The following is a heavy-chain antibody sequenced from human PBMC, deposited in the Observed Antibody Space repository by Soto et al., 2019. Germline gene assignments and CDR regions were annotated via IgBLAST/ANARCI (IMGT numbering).Heavy chain of an antibody. CDR2: IMPTVDSA. D-gene: IGHD3-10*01. J-gene: IGHJ6*02. CDR1: GGTLSDYA. Sequence: QVQLVQSGAEVKTPGSSVKVSCKASGGTLSDYAISWVRQAPGHGLEWMGGIMPTVDSANYAQNFQGRLTISADESTSTANLELSSLRSDDTAVYYCAVAAVREIMAQESSGMAVWGQGTTVIVSS. V-gene: IGHV1-69*01. CDR3: AVAAVREIMAQESSGMAV.